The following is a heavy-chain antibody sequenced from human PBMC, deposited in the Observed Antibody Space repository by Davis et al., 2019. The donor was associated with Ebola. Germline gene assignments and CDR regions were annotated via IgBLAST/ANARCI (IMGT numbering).Heavy chain of an antibody. Sequence: PSETLSLTCTVSGGSISSSSYYWGWIRQPPGKGLEWIGEINHSGSTKYCPSLKSRVTLSVDTSKNQFSLKLSSVTAADTAVYYCARGGCKGSGGSCYAAGDWFDPWGQGTLVTVS. CDR2: INHSGST. CDR3: ARGGCKGSGGSCYAAGDWFDP. D-gene: IGHD2-15*01. J-gene: IGHJ5*02. CDR1: GGSISSSSYY. V-gene: IGHV4-39*07.